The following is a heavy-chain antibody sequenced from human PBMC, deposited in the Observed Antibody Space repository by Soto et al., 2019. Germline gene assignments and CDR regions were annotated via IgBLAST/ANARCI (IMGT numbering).Heavy chain of an antibody. D-gene: IGHD4-17*01. CDR3: ARDHPAMTPVTAATVRFPH. CDR1: GFTFGGYW. V-gene: IGHV3-7*01. J-gene: IGHJ1*01. CDR2: IRQDGGEK. Sequence: GGSLRLSCAASGFTFGGYWMSWVRQAPGKGLEWVANIRQDGGEKYYVDSVKGRFTISRDNAKNSLYLQMNSLRADDTAVYYCARDHPAMTPVTAATVRFPHRGQGTLVTSPQ.